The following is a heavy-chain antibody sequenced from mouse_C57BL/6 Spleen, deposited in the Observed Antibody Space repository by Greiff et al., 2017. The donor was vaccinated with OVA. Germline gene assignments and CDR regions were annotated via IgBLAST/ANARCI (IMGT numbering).Heavy chain of an antibody. D-gene: IGHD1-1*01. CDR1: GFNIKDYY. CDR2: IDPEDGET. CDR3: ASNYGSSHYFDY. V-gene: IGHV14-2*01. Sequence: EVQLQQSGAELVKPGASVKLSCTASGFNIKDYYMHWVKQRTEQGLEWIGRIDPEDGETTSAPKFQGKATITADTSSNTAYLQLSSLTSEDTAVYYCASNYGSSHYFDYWGQGTTLTVSS. J-gene: IGHJ2*01.